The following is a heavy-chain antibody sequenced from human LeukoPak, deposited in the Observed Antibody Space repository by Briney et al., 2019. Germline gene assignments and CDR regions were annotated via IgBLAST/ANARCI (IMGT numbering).Heavy chain of an antibody. CDR3: ARGGVGYCSGGSCPPGYYGMDV. D-gene: IGHD2-15*01. V-gene: IGHV1-8*01. Sequence: ASVKVSCKASGYTFTSYDINWVRQATGQGLEWMGWMNPNSGNTGYAQKFQGRVTMTRNTSISTAYMELSSLRSEDTAVYYCARGGVGYCSGGSCPPGYYGMDVWGQGTTVTVSS. CDR1: GYTFTSYD. CDR2: MNPNSGNT. J-gene: IGHJ6*02.